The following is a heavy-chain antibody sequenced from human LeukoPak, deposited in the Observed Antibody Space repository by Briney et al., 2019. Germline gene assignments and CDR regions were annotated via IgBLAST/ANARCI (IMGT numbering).Heavy chain of an antibody. V-gene: IGHV1-18*01. CDR1: GYTFTSYG. Sequence: GASVKVSCKASGYTFTSYGISWVRQAPGQGLEWMGWISAYNGNTNYAQKLQGRVTMTTDTSTSTAYMELRSLRSDDTAVYYCARDRWELRQNDAFDIWGQGTMVTVSS. CDR3: ARDRWELRQNDAFDI. CDR2: ISAYNGNT. J-gene: IGHJ3*02. D-gene: IGHD1-26*01.